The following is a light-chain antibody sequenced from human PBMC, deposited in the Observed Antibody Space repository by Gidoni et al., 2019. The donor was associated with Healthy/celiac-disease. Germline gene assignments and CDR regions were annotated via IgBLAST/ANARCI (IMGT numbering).Light chain of an antibody. CDR1: QDISNY. V-gene: IGKV1-33*01. J-gene: IGKJ5*01. CDR2: AAS. Sequence: DIQMTESPSSLSASVGDRVTITCQASQDISNYLNWYQQKPGKAPKLLIYAASNLEPVVPSRFSGSGSGTDFTFTISSLQPEDIATYYCQQYDNPLTFGQXTRLEIK. CDR3: QQYDNPLT.